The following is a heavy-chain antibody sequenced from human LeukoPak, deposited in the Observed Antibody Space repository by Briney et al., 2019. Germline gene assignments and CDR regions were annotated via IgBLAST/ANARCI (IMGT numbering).Heavy chain of an antibody. CDR3: ARHNREYASDSPLDY. CDR1: GYRFTSYW. CDR2: VYPDDAHI. Sequence: GESLKISCKGSGYRFTSYWIGWVRQMPGKGLEWMGIVYPDDAHIIYSPSFQGQVTISADKSISTAYLQWSSLKASDTAIYYCARHNREYASDSPLDYWGQGTLVTVSS. J-gene: IGHJ4*02. D-gene: IGHD1-14*01. V-gene: IGHV5-51*01.